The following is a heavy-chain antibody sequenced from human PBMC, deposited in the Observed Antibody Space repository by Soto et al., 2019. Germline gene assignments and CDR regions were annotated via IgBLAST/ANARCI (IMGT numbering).Heavy chain of an antibody. D-gene: IGHD3-10*01. CDR1: GGTFSSYA. V-gene: IGHV1-69*05. J-gene: IGHJ4*02. CDR2: IIPIFGTA. Sequence: GSAVKVCCKASGGTFSSYAISWVRQAPGQGLEWMGGIIPIFGTANYAQKFQGRVTMTTDTSTSTAYMELRSLRSDDTAVYYCARLPHPYCSGSYLPPVGIHYPGQAPLLTVSS. CDR3: ARLPHPYCSGSYLPPVGIHY.